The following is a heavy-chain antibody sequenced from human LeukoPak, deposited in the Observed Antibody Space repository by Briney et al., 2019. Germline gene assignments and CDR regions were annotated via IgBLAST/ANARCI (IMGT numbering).Heavy chain of an antibody. CDR2: ISAYNGNT. CDR3: ARGRGYYDSSGYYYGDAFDI. CDR1: GYTFTSYG. J-gene: IGHJ3*02. V-gene: IGHV1-18*01. D-gene: IGHD3-22*01. Sequence: ASVKVSCKASGYTFTSYGISWVRQAPGQGLEWMGWISAYNGNTNYAQKLQGRVTMTTDTSTSTAYMELRSLRSDDTAVYYCARGRGYYDSSGYYYGDAFDIWGQGTMVTVSS.